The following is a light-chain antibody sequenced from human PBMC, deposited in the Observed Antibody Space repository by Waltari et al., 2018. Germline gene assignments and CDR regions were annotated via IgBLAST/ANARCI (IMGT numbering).Light chain of an antibody. CDR1: QRLSSYF. V-gene: IGKV3-20*01. CDR3: QQYGSSPVT. Sequence: IVLTQSPDTLSLSPWEGATVYRRAIQRLSSYFLAWYQHKPGQGPRFLIYAASSRATGIPGRFSGGKSGTDFILTISRLEPEDFAVYYCQQYGSSPVTFGQGTRLEIK. J-gene: IGKJ5*01. CDR2: AAS.